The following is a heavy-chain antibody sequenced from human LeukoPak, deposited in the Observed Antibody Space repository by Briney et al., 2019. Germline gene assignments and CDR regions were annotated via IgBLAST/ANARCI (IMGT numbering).Heavy chain of an antibody. D-gene: IGHD3-9*01. Sequence: GGSLRLSCAASGFTIDDYWMSWVRQAPGKGLEWVANIKEDVSDKYYVDSVKGRFTISRDNAKNSLYLQMSRLRAEDTAAYYCAKWGDYDVLTGYYVSDYWGQGTLVTVSS. CDR2: IKEDVSDK. J-gene: IGHJ4*02. CDR3: AKWGDYDVLTGYYVSDY. CDR1: GFTIDDYW. V-gene: IGHV3-7*03.